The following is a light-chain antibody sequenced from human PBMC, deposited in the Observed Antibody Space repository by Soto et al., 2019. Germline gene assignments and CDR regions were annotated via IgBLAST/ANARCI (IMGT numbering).Light chain of an antibody. Sequence: EIALTQSPGTLSLSPGERATLSCRASQSVSSIFLAWYQQKPGQAPRLLIYAASSRATGIPDRFSGSESGTAFTLTISRLEPEDCAVYYCQQYGSSPGALTFGGGTKVEIK. CDR1: QSVSSIF. CDR3: QQYGSSPGALT. V-gene: IGKV3-20*01. J-gene: IGKJ4*01. CDR2: AAS.